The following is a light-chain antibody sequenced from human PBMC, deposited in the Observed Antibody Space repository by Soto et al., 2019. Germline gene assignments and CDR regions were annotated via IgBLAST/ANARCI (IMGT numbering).Light chain of an antibody. Sequence: EIVLTHSPATLSLSPGERATLSCRASQSVSSYLAWYQPTPAQAPRLLIYDASNRATGIPARFRGSGSGTDFTLTISSLEPEDFAVYYCQQRSNWPTTFGGGTKVDIK. CDR3: QQRSNWPTT. V-gene: IGKV3-11*01. CDR2: DAS. CDR1: QSVSSY. J-gene: IGKJ4*01.